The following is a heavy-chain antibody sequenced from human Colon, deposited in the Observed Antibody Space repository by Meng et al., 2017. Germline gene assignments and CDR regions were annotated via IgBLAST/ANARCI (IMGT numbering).Heavy chain of an antibody. V-gene: IGHV3-21*01. CDR3: TRERGYNSGYSDY. D-gene: IGHD5-18*01. CDR1: GFPFSSFS. CDR2: ISSSGSI. Sequence: VLSVDSGGCLVKPGGSLRLSCAASGFPFSSFSLNWVRRAPGKGLEWVSSISSSGSIYYVDSVKGRFTISSDNAKNSLSLQMDSLRVEDTAVYYCTRERGYNSGYSDYWGQGTLVTVSS. J-gene: IGHJ4*02.